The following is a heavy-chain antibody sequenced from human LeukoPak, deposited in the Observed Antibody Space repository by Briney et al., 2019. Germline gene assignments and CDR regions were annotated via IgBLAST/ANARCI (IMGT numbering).Heavy chain of an antibody. Sequence: QSGRSLRLSCAASGFTFSSYAMSWVRQAPGKGLEWVSAISGSGGSTYYADSVKGRFTISRDNSKNTLYLQMNSLRAEDTAVYYCAKAAGIGFYYYMDVWGKGTTVTVSS. V-gene: IGHV3-23*01. D-gene: IGHD1-26*01. J-gene: IGHJ6*03. CDR1: GFTFSSYA. CDR3: AKAAGIGFYYYMDV. CDR2: ISGSGGST.